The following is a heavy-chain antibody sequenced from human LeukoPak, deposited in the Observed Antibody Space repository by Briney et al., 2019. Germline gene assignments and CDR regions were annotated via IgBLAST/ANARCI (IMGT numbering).Heavy chain of an antibody. CDR3: AKGGWYDILTGYYKHDAFDI. V-gene: IGHV3-9*01. CDR1: GFTFDDYA. Sequence: GGSLRLSCAASGFTFDDYAMHWVRQAPGKGLEWVSGISWNSGSIGYADSVKGRFTISRDNAKNSLYLQMNSLRAEDTALYYCAKGGWYDILTGYYKHDAFDIWGQRTMVTVSS. CDR2: ISWNSGSI. D-gene: IGHD3-9*01. J-gene: IGHJ3*02.